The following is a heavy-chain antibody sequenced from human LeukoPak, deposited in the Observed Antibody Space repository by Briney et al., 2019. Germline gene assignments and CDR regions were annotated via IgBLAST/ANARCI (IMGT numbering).Heavy chain of an antibody. V-gene: IGHV3-30-3*01. J-gene: IGHJ4*02. CDR2: ISYDGSNK. Sequence: GGSLRLSCVASGFPFSSYAMHWVRQAPGKGLEWVAVISYDGSNKYYADSVKGRFTISRDNSKNTLYLQMNSLRAEDTAVYYCARAFGTMVPFDYWGQGTLVTVSS. D-gene: IGHD4/OR15-4a*01. CDR1: GFPFSSYA. CDR3: ARAFGTMVPFDY.